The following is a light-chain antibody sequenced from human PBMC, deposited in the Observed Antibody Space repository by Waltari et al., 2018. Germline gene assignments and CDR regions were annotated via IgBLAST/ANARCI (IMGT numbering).Light chain of an antibody. Sequence: DIQMTQSPSTLPASVGDRVTLTCRASQYVKNNLAWFQQKPGKAPKVLIHKASRLESGVPSRFSGSGFGTEFILSISSLQPDDFATYYCQEYDSLPITFGGGTKVEIK. CDR1: QYVKNN. CDR2: KAS. J-gene: IGKJ4*01. CDR3: QEYDSLPIT. V-gene: IGKV1-5*03.